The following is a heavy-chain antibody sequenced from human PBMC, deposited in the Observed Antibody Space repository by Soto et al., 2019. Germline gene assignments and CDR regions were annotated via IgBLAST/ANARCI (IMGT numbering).Heavy chain of an antibody. V-gene: IGHV4-4*07. J-gene: IGHJ4*02. CDR2: IYTSGST. D-gene: IGHD4-17*01. Sequence: SETLSLTCTVSGGPISSYYWSWIRQPAGKGLEWIGRIYTSGSTNYNPSLKSRVTMSVDTSKNQFSLKLSSVTAADTAVYYCARFFLDYGDYTYFDYWGQGTLVTVSS. CDR1: GGPISSYY. CDR3: ARFFLDYGDYTYFDY.